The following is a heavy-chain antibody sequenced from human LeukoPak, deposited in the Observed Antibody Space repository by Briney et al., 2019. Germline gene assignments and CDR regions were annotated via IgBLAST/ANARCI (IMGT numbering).Heavy chain of an antibody. Sequence: PGGSLRLSCAASGFTLSSYSMNWVRQAPGKGLEWVSSISSSSSYIYYADSVKGRFTISRDSAKNSLYLQMNSLRAEDTAVYYCARDRIAAAGTYYGMDVWGQGTTVTVSS. CDR3: ARDRIAAAGTYYGMDV. D-gene: IGHD6-13*01. CDR1: GFTLSSYS. J-gene: IGHJ6*02. V-gene: IGHV3-21*01. CDR2: ISSSSSYI.